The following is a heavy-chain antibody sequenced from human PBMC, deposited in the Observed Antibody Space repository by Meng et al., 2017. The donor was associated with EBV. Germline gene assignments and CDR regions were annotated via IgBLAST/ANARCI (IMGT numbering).Heavy chain of an antibody. V-gene: IGHV4-59*08. J-gene: IGHJ5*02. D-gene: IGHD2-21*01. CDR3: ARVNSDCGGVMCYKGWFDP. CDR1: CDSISDYF. CDR2: IHYSGST. Sequence: QWQSRGSGPGLVEPSETLALPCTVSCDSISDYFWSWIRQPPGKGLEWIGYIHYSGSTYYNPSLKSRITISVDMSRNQFSLRLTSVTSADMAVYYCARVNSDCGGVMCYKGWFDPWGQGTLVTVSS.